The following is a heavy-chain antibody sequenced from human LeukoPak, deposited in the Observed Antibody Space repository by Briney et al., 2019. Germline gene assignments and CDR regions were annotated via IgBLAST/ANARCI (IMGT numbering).Heavy chain of an antibody. J-gene: IGHJ5*02. CDR1: GYTFTGYY. CDR3: ARGGSGGTNSSNWFDP. V-gene: IGHV1-2*04. CDR2: INPNSGGT. D-gene: IGHD2-15*01. Sequence: ASVKVSCKASGYTFTGYYVHWVRQAPGQGLEWMGWINPNSGGTNYAQKFQGWVTMTRDTSISTAYMELSRLRSDDTAVYYCARGGSGGTNSSNWFDPWGQGTLVTVSS.